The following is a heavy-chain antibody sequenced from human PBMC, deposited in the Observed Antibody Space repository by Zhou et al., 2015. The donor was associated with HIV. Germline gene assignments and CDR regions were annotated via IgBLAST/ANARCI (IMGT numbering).Heavy chain of an antibody. CDR2: IRSKAYGGTT. CDR1: GFTFGDYA. V-gene: IGHV3-49*05. CDR3: TRGGCSSTSCYNTARFDY. Sequence: EVQLVESGGGLVKPGRSLRLSCTASGFTFGDYAMSWFRQAPGKGLEWVGFIRSKAYGGTTEYAASVKGRFTISRDDSKSIAYLQMNSLKTEDTAVYYCTRGGCSSTSCYNTARFDYWGQGTLVTVSS. J-gene: IGHJ4*02. D-gene: IGHD2-2*02.